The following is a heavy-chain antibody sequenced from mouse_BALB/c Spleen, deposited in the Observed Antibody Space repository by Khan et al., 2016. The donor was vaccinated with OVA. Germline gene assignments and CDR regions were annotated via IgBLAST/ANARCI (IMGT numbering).Heavy chain of an antibody. J-gene: IGHJ3*01. CDR2: IDPFSGGS. D-gene: IGHD2-2*01. CDR1: GYSFTSYY. V-gene: IGHV1S135*01. Sequence: QLQQSGPELMKPGASVKISCKASGYSFTSYYIHWVMQRHGESLEWIGYIDPFSGGSTYNQKFKGKATLTVDKSSSTAYIHLSILTSEDSAVYYGTRHGYVAWFTYWGQGTLVTVSA. CDR3: TRHGYVAWFTY.